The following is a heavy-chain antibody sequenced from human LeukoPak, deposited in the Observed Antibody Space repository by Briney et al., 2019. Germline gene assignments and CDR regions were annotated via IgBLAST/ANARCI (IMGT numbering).Heavy chain of an antibody. D-gene: IGHD2-2*01. CDR3: AKDPYGTRYFDY. Sequence: GGSLRLSCAASGFTLSSHALSWVRQAPGKGLEWVSSLSGSGYNTYYADSVKGRFTISRDNSKNTVYLQMNSLRAEDTAVYYFAKDPYGTRYFDYWGQGTLVTVSS. J-gene: IGHJ4*02. V-gene: IGHV3-23*01. CDR1: GFTLSSHA. CDR2: LSGSGYNT.